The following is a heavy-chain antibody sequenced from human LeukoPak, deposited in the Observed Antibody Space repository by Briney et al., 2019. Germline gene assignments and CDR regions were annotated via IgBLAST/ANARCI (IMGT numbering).Heavy chain of an antibody. D-gene: IGHD4-17*01. Sequence: GGSLRLSCAASGFTFSNYEMNWVRQAPGKGPEWVSYIRNSGSTTYYADSVKGRFTVSRDNAKNALYLQMNSLRAEDTAVYYCARTQRFGDYHLDYWGQGTLVTVSS. CDR3: ARTQRFGDYHLDY. CDR2: IRNSGSTT. V-gene: IGHV3-48*03. J-gene: IGHJ4*02. CDR1: GFTFSNYE.